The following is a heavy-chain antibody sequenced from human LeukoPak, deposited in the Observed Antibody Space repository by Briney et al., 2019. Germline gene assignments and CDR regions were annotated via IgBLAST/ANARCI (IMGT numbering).Heavy chain of an antibody. CDR3: AREHDYGGSWFDP. V-gene: IGHV4-39*07. D-gene: IGHD4-23*01. CDR1: GGSISSSPYY. Sequence: SETLSLTCTVSGGSISSSPYYWGWIRQPPGKGLEWIGSIYYSGTTHYNPSLESRVTISVDTSKNQFSLKLSSVTAADTAVYYCAREHDYGGSWFDPWGQGTLVTVSS. CDR2: IYYSGTT. J-gene: IGHJ5*02.